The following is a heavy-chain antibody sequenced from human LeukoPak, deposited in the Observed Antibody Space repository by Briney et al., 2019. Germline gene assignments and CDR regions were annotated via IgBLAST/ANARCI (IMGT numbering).Heavy chain of an antibody. J-gene: IGHJ5*02. CDR3: VRDRAEGRAWAEFDP. CDR1: GFTVSSYG. V-gene: IGHV3-66*02. CDR2: VYSDGVN. Sequence: GGSLRLSCAASGFTVSSYGMSWVRQAPGKGPEWVSLVYSDGVNRYADSVQGRFTISRDNSKNTVYLQMNNLRVEDTAVYHCVRDRAEGRAWAEFDPWGQGILVTVSS.